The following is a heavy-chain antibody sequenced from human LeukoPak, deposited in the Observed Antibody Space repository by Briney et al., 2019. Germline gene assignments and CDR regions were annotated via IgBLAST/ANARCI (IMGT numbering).Heavy chain of an antibody. Sequence: QPGGSLRLSCAASGFIFDDYGMSWVRHVTGKGGEWVCDIICNGWSTAYSLSVKRRFIISRDNAKNSLYLQMNSLRAEDTALYFCARVRLTGIQDWFDPWGQGTLVTVSS. CDR2: IICNGWST. J-gene: IGHJ5*02. CDR1: GFIFDDYG. CDR3: ARVRLTGIQDWFDP. V-gene: IGHV3-20*04. D-gene: IGHD1-20*01.